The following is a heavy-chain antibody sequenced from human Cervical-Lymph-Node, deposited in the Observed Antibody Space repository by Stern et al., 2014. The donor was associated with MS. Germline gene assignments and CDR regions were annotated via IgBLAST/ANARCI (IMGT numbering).Heavy chain of an antibody. CDR1: GFNFNQFW. CDR3: VRESYGDYI. V-gene: IGHV3-7*01. CDR2: IKQDGSDK. J-gene: IGHJ4*02. D-gene: IGHD4-17*01. Sequence: EVQLVESGGGLVQPGGSLRLSCAASGFNFNQFWMTWVRQAPGKGLEWVANIKQDGSDKNYVDSVRGRFSISRDNAKNSLFLQMNSLRAEDTAVYYCVRESYGDYIWGQGTLVTGSS.